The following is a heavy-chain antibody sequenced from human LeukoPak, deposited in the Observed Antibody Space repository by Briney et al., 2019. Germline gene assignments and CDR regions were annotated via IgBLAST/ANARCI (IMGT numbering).Heavy chain of an antibody. J-gene: IGHJ6*04. Sequence: GGSLRLSCAASGFTFSDYYMSWIRQAPGKGLEWVSAIGGSGGGTYYADSVKGRFTISRDDAKNSLYLQMNSLSAEDTAVYYCAELGVTMIGGVWGKGTTVTISS. CDR1: GFTFSDYY. CDR3: AELGVTMIGGV. V-gene: IGHV3-11*04. D-gene: IGHD3-10*02. CDR2: IGGSGGGT.